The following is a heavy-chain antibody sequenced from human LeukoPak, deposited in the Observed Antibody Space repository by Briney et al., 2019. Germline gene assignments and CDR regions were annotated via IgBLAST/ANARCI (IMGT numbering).Heavy chain of an antibody. CDR1: GFTFSTYS. Sequence: PGGSLRLSCAASGFTFSTYSMNWVRQAPGKGLEWVSYISGSGSTIYYADSVKGRFTISRDNAKNSLYLQMNGLRAEDTAVYYCARETTTAIDYWGQGILVTVSS. CDR2: ISGSGSTI. CDR3: ARETTTAIDY. D-gene: IGHD4-17*01. V-gene: IGHV3-48*01. J-gene: IGHJ4*02.